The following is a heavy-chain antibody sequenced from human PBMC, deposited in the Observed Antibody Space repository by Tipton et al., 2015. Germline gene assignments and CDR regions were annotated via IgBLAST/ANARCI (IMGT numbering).Heavy chain of an antibody. CDR2: VYSDGRT. CDR3: ARHSFNFGY. V-gene: IGHV4-59*08. J-gene: IGHJ4*02. CDR1: GSIIWNNY. Sequence: GLVKPSETLSLTCSISGSIIWNNYWTWIRQTPGKGLEWVGYVYSDGRTNYNHSLRSRVTISLDMSKNQFSLKLSSVTAADTAVYYCARHSFNFGYWGQGTLVTVSS. D-gene: IGHD2/OR15-2a*01.